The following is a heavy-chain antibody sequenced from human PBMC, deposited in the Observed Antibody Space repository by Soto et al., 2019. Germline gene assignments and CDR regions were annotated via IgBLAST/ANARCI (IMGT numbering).Heavy chain of an antibody. J-gene: IGHJ6*02. CDR3: ARVVLRYGSGPDYYYYGMDV. Sequence: ASETLSLTCTVSGGFISSSTNYWGWIRQPPGKGLESIGTIYYSGSTSYNPSLKSRVTISVDTSKNQFSLKLSSVTAADTAVYYCARVVLRYGSGPDYYYYGMDVWGQGTTVTVSS. CDR1: GGFISSSTNY. D-gene: IGHD3-10*01. V-gene: IGHV4-39*07. CDR2: IYYSGST.